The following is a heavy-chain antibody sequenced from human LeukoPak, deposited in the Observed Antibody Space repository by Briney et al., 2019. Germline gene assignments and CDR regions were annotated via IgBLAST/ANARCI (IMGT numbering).Heavy chain of an antibody. V-gene: IGHV4-34*01. CDR1: GGSISSYY. D-gene: IGHD6-19*01. CDR3: ARLIRYSSGWYRSGTFDY. CDR2: INHSGST. J-gene: IGHJ4*02. Sequence: PSETLSLTCTVSGGSISSYYWSWIRQPPGKGLEWIGEINHSGSTNYNPSLKSRVTISVDTSKNQFSLKLSSVTAADTAVYYCARLIRYSSGWYRSGTFDYWGQGTLATVSS.